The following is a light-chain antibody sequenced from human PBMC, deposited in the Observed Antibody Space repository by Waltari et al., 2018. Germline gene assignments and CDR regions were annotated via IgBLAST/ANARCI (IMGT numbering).Light chain of an antibody. CDR3: QQXNNWPPWT. Sequence: IVMTQSPATXSVSPGERATLSCRASQSVSSNLAWYQQKPGQAPRLLIYGASTRATGXPARFSGSGSGTEFTLTXSSMQSEXFXVYYCQQXNNWPPWTFXXGTKVEIK. J-gene: IGKJ1*01. CDR2: GAS. CDR1: QSVSSN. V-gene: IGKV3-15*01.